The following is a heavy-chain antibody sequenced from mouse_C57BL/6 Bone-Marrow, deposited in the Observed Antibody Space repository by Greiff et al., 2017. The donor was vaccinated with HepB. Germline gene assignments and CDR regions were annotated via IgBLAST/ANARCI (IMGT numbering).Heavy chain of an antibody. CDR1: GFTFSDYG. J-gene: IGHJ3*01. CDR3: ARRSYYGIPYAY. V-gene: IGHV5-17*01. Sequence: EVQLVESGGGLVKPGGSLKLSCAASGFTFSDYGMHWVRQAPEKGLEWVAYISSGSSTIYYADTVKGRFTISRDNAKNTLFLQMTSLRSEDTAMYYCARRSYYGIPYAYWGQGTLVTVSA. CDR2: ISSGSSTI. D-gene: IGHD1-1*01.